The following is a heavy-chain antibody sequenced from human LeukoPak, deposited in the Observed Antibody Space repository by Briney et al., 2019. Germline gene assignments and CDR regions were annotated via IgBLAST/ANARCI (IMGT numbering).Heavy chain of an antibody. CDR3: ARWLRVAVELDY. J-gene: IGHJ4*02. CDR1: GYTFTSYG. Sequence: ASVKVSCKASGYTFTSYGIGWVRQAPGQGLEWMGWISAYNGNTNYAQKLQGRVTMTTDTSTSTAYMELRSLRSDDTAVYYCARWLRVAVELDYWGQGTLVTVSS. D-gene: IGHD6-19*01. V-gene: IGHV1-18*01. CDR2: ISAYNGNT.